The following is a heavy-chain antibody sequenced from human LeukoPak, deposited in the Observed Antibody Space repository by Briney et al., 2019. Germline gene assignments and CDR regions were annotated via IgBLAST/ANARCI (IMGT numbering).Heavy chain of an antibody. J-gene: IGHJ6*02. V-gene: IGHV1-69*04. D-gene: IGHD6-13*01. CDR3: ARTATGDFIAAAGTGYYYGMDV. Sequence: SVNVSCKASGGTFSSYAISWVRQAPGQGLEWMGRIIPILGIANYAQKFQGRVTITADKSTSTAYMELSSLRSEDTAVYYCARTATGDFIAAAGTGYYYGMDVWGQGTTVTVSS. CDR1: GGTFSSYA. CDR2: IIPILGIA.